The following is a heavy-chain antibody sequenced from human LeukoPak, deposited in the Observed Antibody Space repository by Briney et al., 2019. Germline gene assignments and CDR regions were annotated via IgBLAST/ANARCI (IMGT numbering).Heavy chain of an antibody. CDR3: ARDLGSYSSGWYMGFDY. CDR2: ISGTSNTI. J-gene: IGHJ4*02. D-gene: IGHD6-19*01. CDR1: GFTFSSYS. Sequence: GGSLRLSCVGSGFTFSSYSMNWVRQAPGKGLEWVSYISGTSNTIYYADPVKGRFTVSRDNAKNSLYLQMNSLRAEDTAIYYCARDLGSYSSGWYMGFDYWGQGALVTVSS. V-gene: IGHV3-48*01.